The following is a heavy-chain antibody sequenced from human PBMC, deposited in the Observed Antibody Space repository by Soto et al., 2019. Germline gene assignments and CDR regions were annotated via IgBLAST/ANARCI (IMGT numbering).Heavy chain of an antibody. Sequence: SETLSLTCAISGASLGGFHWTWLRQAPGKGLEWIGELIHGGSTNYNPSLKGRVSSSLDTSKNQFSLHLMSVTAADTAVYYCARSPLGYDYVRQTWREVGDSFDIWGRGTLVTVSS. CDR1: GASLGGFH. CDR2: LIHGGST. CDR3: ARSPLGYDYVRQTWREVGDSFDI. D-gene: IGHD3-16*01. J-gene: IGHJ3*02. V-gene: IGHV4-34*12.